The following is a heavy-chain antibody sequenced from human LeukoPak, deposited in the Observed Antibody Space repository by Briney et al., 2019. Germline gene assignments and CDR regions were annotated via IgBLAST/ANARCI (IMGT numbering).Heavy chain of an antibody. CDR1: GVSITRNW. D-gene: IGHD4-11*01. Sequence: PSQTLSLTCTVSGVSITRNWWIWVRQIPGKGLEWIGEIYRSGDTNYNPSLKSRVTISMDKSKNQLSLRLNSVTAADTAIYYCARDRGEDTYSHDYWGQGALVTVSS. CDR2: IYRSGDT. V-gene: IGHV4/OR15-8*02. CDR3: ARDRGEDTYSHDY. J-gene: IGHJ4*02.